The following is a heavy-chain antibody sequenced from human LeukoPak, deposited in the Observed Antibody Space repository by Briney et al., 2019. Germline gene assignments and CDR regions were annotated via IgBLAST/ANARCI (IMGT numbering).Heavy chain of an antibody. Sequence: ASVKVSCKASGYTFTSYGISWVRQAPGQGLEWMGWISGYNGNTNYAQKLQDRVTMTTDTSTNTAYMELRSLRSDDTAVYYCARDPPHLAVAALTYWGQGTLVTVSS. CDR2: ISGYNGNT. D-gene: IGHD6-19*01. CDR3: ARDPPHLAVAALTY. V-gene: IGHV1-18*01. J-gene: IGHJ4*02. CDR1: GYTFTSYG.